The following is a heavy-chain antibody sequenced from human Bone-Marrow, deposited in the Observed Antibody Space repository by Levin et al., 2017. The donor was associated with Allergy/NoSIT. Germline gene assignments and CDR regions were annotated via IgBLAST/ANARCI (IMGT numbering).Heavy chain of an antibody. J-gene: IGHJ6*02. V-gene: IGHV3-23*01. Sequence: GGSLRLSCAVSGFTFSSYAMTWVRQAPGKGLEWVSTISGSGGSTYYADSVKGRFTISRDNSKNTLYLQVNSLRADDTAVYYCAKRVGDTTGALDVWGQGTTVTVSS. CDR2: ISGSGGST. CDR3: AKRVGDTTGALDV. D-gene: IGHD1-1*01. CDR1: GFTFSSYA.